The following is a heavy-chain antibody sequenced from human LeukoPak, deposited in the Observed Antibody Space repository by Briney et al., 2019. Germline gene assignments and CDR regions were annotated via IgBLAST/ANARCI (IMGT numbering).Heavy chain of an antibody. CDR1: GFTFSSYA. Sequence: PGRSLRLSCAASGFTFSSYAMHWVRQAPGKGLEWVAVISYDGSNKYYADSVKGRFTISRDNSKNTLYLQMNSLRAEDTAVYYRARVDSSGWYESDYWGQGTLVTVSS. V-gene: IGHV3-30*04. D-gene: IGHD6-19*01. CDR2: ISYDGSNK. CDR3: ARVDSSGWYESDY. J-gene: IGHJ4*02.